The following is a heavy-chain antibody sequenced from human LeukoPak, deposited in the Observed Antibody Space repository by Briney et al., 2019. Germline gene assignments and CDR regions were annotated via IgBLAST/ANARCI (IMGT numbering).Heavy chain of an antibody. D-gene: IGHD2-2*01. Sequence: ASVKVSCKASGYTFTSYGISWVRQAPGQGLEWMGWNSAYNGNTNYAQKLQGRVTMTTDTSTSTDYMELRNLRSDGTAVYYWALSSTSIDYFDDWGQVTLVTVAS. V-gene: IGHV1-18*01. J-gene: IGHJ4*02. CDR2: NSAYNGNT. CDR1: GYTFTSYG. CDR3: ALSSTSIDYFDD.